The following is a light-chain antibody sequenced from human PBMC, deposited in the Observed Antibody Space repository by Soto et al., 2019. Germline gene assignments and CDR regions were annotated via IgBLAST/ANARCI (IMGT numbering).Light chain of an antibody. J-gene: IGKJ1*01. CDR3: QQYNSYSQT. CDR1: QSVSNNY. V-gene: IGKV3-20*01. Sequence: EIVLTQSPCTLSLSPGERATLSCRASQSVSNNYLAWYQQKPGHAPRLLIYGASNRATGIPDRSSGSGSGTDFTLTISRLEPEDFAVYYCQQYNSYSQTFGQGTKVDIK. CDR2: GAS.